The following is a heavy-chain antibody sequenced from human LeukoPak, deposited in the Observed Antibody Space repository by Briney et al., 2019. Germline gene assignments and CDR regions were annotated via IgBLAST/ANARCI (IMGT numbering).Heavy chain of an antibody. J-gene: IGHJ4*02. CDR3: AKEYCSSTTCYGCFDY. Sequence: GGSLRLSXAASGFTFSTYALSWVRQAPGKGLEWVSAISGGITYYADSVKGRFTISRDNSKNTLCLQMNSLRAEDTAVYYCAKEYCSSTTCYGCFDYWGQGTLVTVSS. CDR2: ISGGIT. V-gene: IGHV3-23*01. CDR1: GFTFSTYA. D-gene: IGHD2-2*01.